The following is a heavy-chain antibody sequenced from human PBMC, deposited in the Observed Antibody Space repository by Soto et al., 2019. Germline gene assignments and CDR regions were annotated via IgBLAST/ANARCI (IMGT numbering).Heavy chain of an antibody. CDR2: IGTAGDT. CDR3: ARAQGYDSGFDY. J-gene: IGHJ4*02. CDR1: GFTFSSYD. V-gene: IGHV3-13*01. Sequence: GGSLRLSCAASGFTFSSYDMHWVRQATGKGLEWVSAIGTAGDTYYPGSVKGRFTISRENAKNSLYLQMNSLRAGDTAVYYCARAQGYDSGFDYWGQGTLVTVS. D-gene: IGHD5-12*01.